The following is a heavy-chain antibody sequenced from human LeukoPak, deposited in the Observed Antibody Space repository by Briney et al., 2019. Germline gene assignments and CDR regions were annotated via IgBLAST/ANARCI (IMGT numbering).Heavy chain of an antibody. CDR1: GFTFSSYA. J-gene: IGHJ4*02. V-gene: IGHV3-23*01. Sequence: PGGSLRLSCAASGFTFSSYAMRWVRQAPGKGLEWVSGISGSGDSTYYADSVKGRFTISRDNSKNTLYLQMNSLRAEDTAVYFCARRSGVAVAGAFDYWGQGTLVTVSS. CDR2: ISGSGDST. D-gene: IGHD6-19*01. CDR3: ARRSGVAVAGAFDY.